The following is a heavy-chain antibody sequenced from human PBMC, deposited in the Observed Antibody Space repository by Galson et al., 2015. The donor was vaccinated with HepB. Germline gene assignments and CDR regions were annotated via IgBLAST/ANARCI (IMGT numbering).Heavy chain of an antibody. CDR3: ARAPPQGAEYFQH. J-gene: IGHJ1*01. CDR1: GFTFSSYA. Sequence: SLRLSCAASGFTFSSYAMHWVRQAPGKGLEWVAVISYDGSNKYYADSVKGRFTISRDNSKNTLYLQMNSLRAEDTAVYYCARAPPQGAEYFQHWGQGTLVTVSS. CDR2: ISYDGSNK. V-gene: IGHV3-30-3*01.